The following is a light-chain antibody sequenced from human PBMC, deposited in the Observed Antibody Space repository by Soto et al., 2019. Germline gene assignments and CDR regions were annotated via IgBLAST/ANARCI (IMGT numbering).Light chain of an antibody. CDR2: DAS. J-gene: IGKJ1*01. CDR1: QSVSID. CDR3: QQYNNWPFPSWT. Sequence: EVVLTQSPATLSLSPGDRATLSCRASQSVSIDFAWYQQKPGQAPRLLIYDASNRATGIPARFSGSGSGTDFTLTISSLEPEDFAVYYCQQYNNWPFPSWTFGQGTKVEIK. V-gene: IGKV3-11*01.